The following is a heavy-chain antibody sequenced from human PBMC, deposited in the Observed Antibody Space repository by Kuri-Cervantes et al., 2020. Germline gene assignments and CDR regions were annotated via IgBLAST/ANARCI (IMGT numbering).Heavy chain of an antibody. CDR1: GYRFTTYG. CDR3: ARGRRDGYNYFDL. CDR2: VSPYNGDT. Sequence: ASVKVSCKASGYRFTTYGISWVRQAPGQGPEWMGWVSPYNGDTKYVQKFQGRVTMTTDTPTSTAYMELRSLRSDDTAVYYCARGRRDGYNYFDLWGRGTLVTVSS. J-gene: IGHJ2*01. D-gene: IGHD5-24*01. V-gene: IGHV1-18*01.